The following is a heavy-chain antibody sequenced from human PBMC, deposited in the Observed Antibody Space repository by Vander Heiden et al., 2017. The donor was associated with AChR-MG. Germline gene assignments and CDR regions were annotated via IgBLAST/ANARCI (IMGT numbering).Heavy chain of an antibody. D-gene: IGHD3-22*01. Sequence: QVQLVQSGAEVKKPGSSVKVSCKASGGTFSSYAISWVRQAPGQGLEWMGGIIPIFGTANYAQKFQGRVTITADKSTSTAYMELSSLRSEDTAVYYCARDKNLPSNYYDSSGYYFQHWGQGTLVTVSS. CDR1: GGTFSSYA. CDR3: ARDKNLPSNYYDSSGYYFQH. CDR2: IIPIFGTA. V-gene: IGHV1-69*06. J-gene: IGHJ1*01.